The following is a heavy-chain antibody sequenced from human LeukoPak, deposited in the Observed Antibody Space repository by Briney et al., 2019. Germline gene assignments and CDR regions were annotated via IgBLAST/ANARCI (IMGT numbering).Heavy chain of an antibody. J-gene: IGHJ4*02. D-gene: IGHD4-11*01. CDR3: AKSTVTRINYFDY. Sequence: GGSLRLSCAASGFTFSSYSMNWVRQAPGKGLEWVAVISYDGSNKYCADSVKGRFTISRDNSKNTLYLQMNSLRAEDTAVYYCAKSTVTRINYFDYWGQGTLVTVSS. V-gene: IGHV3-30*18. CDR1: GFTFSSYS. CDR2: ISYDGSNK.